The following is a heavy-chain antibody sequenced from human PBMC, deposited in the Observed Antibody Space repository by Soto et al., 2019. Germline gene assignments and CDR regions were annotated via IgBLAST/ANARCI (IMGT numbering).Heavy chain of an antibody. CDR3: ARGDLDYGDYVRGWFDP. J-gene: IGHJ5*02. CDR2: INHSGST. V-gene: IGHV4-34*01. Sequence: ETLSLTCAVYGGSFSGYYWSWIRQPPGKGLEWIGEINHSGSTNYNPSLKSRVTISVDTSKNQFSLKLSSVTAADTAVYYCARGDLDYGDYVRGWFDPWGQGTLVTVSS. CDR1: GGSFSGYY. D-gene: IGHD4-17*01.